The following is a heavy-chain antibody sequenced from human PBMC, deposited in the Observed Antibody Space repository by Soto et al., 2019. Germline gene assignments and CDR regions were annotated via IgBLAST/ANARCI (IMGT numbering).Heavy chain of an antibody. J-gene: IGHJ4*02. Sequence: SEPLSLTCIVSGGSISSHYWSWIRRAPGKGLEWIGYVYHNGNTNNNPSLRSRVTISIDTSRNHFSLKLNSVTAADTAVYYCARGYGTGVGCRFNYFDYWGQGALVTV. CDR1: GGSISSHY. CDR2: VYHNGNT. D-gene: IGHD2-8*02. CDR3: ARGYGTGVGCRFNYFDY. V-gene: IGHV4-59*11.